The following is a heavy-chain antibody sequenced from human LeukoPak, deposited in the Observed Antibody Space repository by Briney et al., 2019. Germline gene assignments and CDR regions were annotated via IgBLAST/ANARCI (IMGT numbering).Heavy chain of an antibody. D-gene: IGHD2-8*01. CDR3: TTQLGVWYYFDY. J-gene: IGHJ4*02. Sequence: GGSLRLSCAASGFTFSSYSMNWVRQAPGKGLEWVSSISSSSSYIYYADSVKGRFTISRDNAKNSLYLQMNSLKTEDTAVYYCTTQLGVWYYFDYWGQGTLVTVSS. V-gene: IGHV3-21*04. CDR2: ISSSSSYI. CDR1: GFTFSSYS.